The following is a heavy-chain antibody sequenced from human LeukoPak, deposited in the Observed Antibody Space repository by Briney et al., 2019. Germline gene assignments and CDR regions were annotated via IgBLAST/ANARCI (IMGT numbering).Heavy chain of an antibody. CDR2: IYPGDSDT. V-gene: IGHV5-51*01. Sequence: GESLKISCKGSGYSFTSYWIGWVRQMPGKGLEWMGIIYPGDSDTRYSPSFQGQVTISADKSISTAYLQWSSLRASDTAMYYCARRRDYGGKNDQLDYWGQGTLVTVSS. CDR1: GYSFTSYW. CDR3: ARRRDYGGKNDQLDY. D-gene: IGHD4-23*01. J-gene: IGHJ4*02.